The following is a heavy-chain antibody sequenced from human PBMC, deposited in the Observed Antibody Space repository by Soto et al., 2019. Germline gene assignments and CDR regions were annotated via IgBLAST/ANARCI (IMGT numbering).Heavy chain of an antibody. CDR2: IYSSGSA. CDR1: GDSIINYY. Sequence: VRLQESGPGLVEPSETLSLTCSVSGDSIINYYWSWIRQPAGKGLEWIGRIYSSGSANYNPSLKTRGTMSVDTSKNQVFLSVTSVTAADTAVYFCARGGTRSADLPTYWGQGIQVIVSS. V-gene: IGHV4-4*07. J-gene: IGHJ4*02. CDR3: ARGGTRSADLPTY. D-gene: IGHD1-1*01.